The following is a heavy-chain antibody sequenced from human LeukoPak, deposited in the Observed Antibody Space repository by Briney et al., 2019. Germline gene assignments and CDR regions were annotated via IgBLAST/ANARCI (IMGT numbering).Heavy chain of an antibody. CDR3: ARVARYSSSSRHYYYYYMDV. J-gene: IGHJ6*03. Sequence: PGGSQRLSCAASGFTFSSYAMSWVRQAPGKGLEWIGSIYYSGSTYYNPSLKSRVTISVDTSKNQFSLKLSSVTAADTAVYYCARVARYSSSSRHYYYYYMDVWGKGTTVTVSS. D-gene: IGHD6-6*01. CDR2: IYYSGST. CDR1: GFTFSSYA. V-gene: IGHV4-39*07.